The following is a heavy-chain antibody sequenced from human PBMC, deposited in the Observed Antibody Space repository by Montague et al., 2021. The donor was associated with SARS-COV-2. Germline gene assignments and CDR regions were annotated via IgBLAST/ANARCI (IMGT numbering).Heavy chain of an antibody. CDR1: GFTVSSNY. CDR2: IYSGGST. CDR3: ARDYGDFYFDY. Sequence: SLRLSCAASGFTVSSNYMSWVRQAPGKGLEWVSVIYSGGSTYYADSVKGRLTISRDNSKNTLYLQMNSLRAEDTAVYYCARDYGDFYFDYWGQGTLVTVSS. V-gene: IGHV3-53*01. J-gene: IGHJ4*02. D-gene: IGHD4-17*01.